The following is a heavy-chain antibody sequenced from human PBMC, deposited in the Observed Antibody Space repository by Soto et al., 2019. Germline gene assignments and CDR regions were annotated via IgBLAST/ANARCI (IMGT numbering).Heavy chain of an antibody. CDR3: ARVAVSASGYDSAVIYFDY. Sequence: QVQLVQSGAEVKKPGSSVKVSCKASGGTFSSYTISWVRQAPGQGLEWMGRIIPILGIANYAQKFQGRVTITADKSTSTAYMELSSLRSEDTAVYYCARVAVSASGYDSAVIYFDYWGQGTLVTVSS. V-gene: IGHV1-69*02. CDR2: IIPILGIA. J-gene: IGHJ4*02. CDR1: GGTFSSYT. D-gene: IGHD5-12*01.